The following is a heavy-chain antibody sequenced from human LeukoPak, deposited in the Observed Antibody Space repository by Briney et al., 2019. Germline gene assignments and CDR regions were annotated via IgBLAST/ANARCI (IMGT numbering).Heavy chain of an antibody. V-gene: IGHV3-53*04. D-gene: IGHD3-22*01. J-gene: IGHJ4*02. CDR2: IYSSAST. Sequence: GGSLRLSCAASGFTVSSNYMSWVRQAPGKGLDWVSVIYSSASTYYADSVKGRFTISRHNSENTLYLQMNSLRAEDTAVYYCARADDGSGYYPINWGQGTLVTVSS. CDR1: GFTVSSNY. CDR3: ARADDGSGYYPIN.